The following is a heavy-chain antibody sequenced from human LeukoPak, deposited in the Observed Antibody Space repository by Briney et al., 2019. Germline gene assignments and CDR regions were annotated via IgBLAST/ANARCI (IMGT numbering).Heavy chain of an antibody. CDR3: AKDGGYDLRAY. CDR2: ISGSGGST. J-gene: IGHJ4*02. V-gene: IGHV3-23*01. Sequence: GGSLRLSCAASGFTFSSYAMSWVRKAPGKGLEWVSAISGSGGSTYYADSVKGRFTISRDNSKNTLYLQMNSLRAEDTAVYYCAKDGGYDLRAYWGQGTLVTVSS. CDR1: GFTFSSYA. D-gene: IGHD3-3*01.